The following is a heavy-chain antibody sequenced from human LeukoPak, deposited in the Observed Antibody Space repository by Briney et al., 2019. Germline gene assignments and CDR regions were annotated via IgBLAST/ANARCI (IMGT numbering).Heavy chain of an antibody. J-gene: IGHJ4*02. D-gene: IGHD2-2*01. CDR1: GGSFSGYY. Sequence: PSETLSLTCAVYGGSFSGYYWSWIRQPPGKGLEWIGYIYYSGSTYYNPSLKSRVTISVDTSKNQFSLKLSSVTAADTAVYYCARVGCSSTSCYDYWGQGTLVTVSS. V-gene: IGHV4-30-4*08. CDR3: ARVGCSSTSCYDY. CDR2: IYYSGST.